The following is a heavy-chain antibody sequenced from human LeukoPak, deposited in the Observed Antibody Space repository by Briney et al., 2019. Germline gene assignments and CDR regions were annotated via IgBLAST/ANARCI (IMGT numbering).Heavy chain of an antibody. V-gene: IGHV3-9*01. CDR2: TSWNSGSI. D-gene: IGHD5-18*01. Sequence: PGRSLRLSCAASGFTFDDYAMHLVRQAPGKGLEWVSGTSWNSGSIGYADSVKGRFTISRDNAKNSLYLQMNSLRAEDTALYYCAKDIERGYSYGYQDYWGQGTLVTVSS. CDR3: AKDIERGYSYGYQDY. CDR1: GFTFDDYA. J-gene: IGHJ4*02.